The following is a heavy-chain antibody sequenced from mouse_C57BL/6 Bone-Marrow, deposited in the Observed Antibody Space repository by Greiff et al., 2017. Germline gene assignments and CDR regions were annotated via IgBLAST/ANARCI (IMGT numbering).Heavy chain of an antibody. V-gene: IGHV1-69*01. J-gene: IGHJ2*01. D-gene: IGHD4-1*01. CDR1: GYTFTSYW. CDR3: AREGNWGLFDY. CDR2: IDPSDSYT. Sequence: VKLQQPGAELVMPGASVKLSCKASGYTFTSYWMHWVKQRPGQGLEWIGEIDPSDSYTNYNQKFKGKSKLTVDKSSSAAYMQLISLTSEDSAVYYCAREGNWGLFDYWGQGTTLTVSS.